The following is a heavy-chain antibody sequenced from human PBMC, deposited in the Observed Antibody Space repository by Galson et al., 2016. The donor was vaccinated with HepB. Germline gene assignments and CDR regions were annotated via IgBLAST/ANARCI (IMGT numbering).Heavy chain of an antibody. CDR3: ARLRFGETFFDY. J-gene: IGHJ4*02. V-gene: IGHV5-51*01. CDR1: GYRFSSYW. Sequence: QSGAEVKQPGESLKISCKGSGYRFSSYWIAWVRQMPGKGLEWMGIIYPSDSDTTYSPSFQGHVTMSADKSISTASLQWSSLKASRTATYYCARLRFGETFFDYWGQGTLVTVSS. D-gene: IGHD3-10*01. CDR2: IYPSDSDT.